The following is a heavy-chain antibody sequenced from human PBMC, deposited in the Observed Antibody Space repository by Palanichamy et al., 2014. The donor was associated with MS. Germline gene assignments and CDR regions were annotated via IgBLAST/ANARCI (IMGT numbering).Heavy chain of an antibody. CDR3: ANIFYDTSGYYHAGFDY. CDR2: IYYSGTT. CDR1: GGSISSSSYY. D-gene: IGHD3-22*01. Sequence: LQESGPGLVKASETLSLTCTVSGGSISSSSYYWGWIRQPPGKGLEWIGSIYYSGTTSYNPSLWSRVTISIDTSKNQFSLKLSSVTAADTAVFYCANIFYDTSGYYHAGFDYWGQGTLVTVFS. V-gene: IGHV4-39*01. J-gene: IGHJ4*02.